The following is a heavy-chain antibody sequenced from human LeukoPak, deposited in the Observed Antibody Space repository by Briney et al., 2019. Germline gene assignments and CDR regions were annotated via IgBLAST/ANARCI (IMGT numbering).Heavy chain of an antibody. CDR1: GFTFSSYA. CDR2: ISGSGGST. D-gene: IGHD1-14*01. J-gene: IGHJ4*02. V-gene: IGHV3-23*01. Sequence: GGSLRLSCAASGFTFSSYAMSWVRQAPGKGLEWVSAISGSGGSTYYADSVKGRFTISRDNAKNSLYLQMNSLRAEDTAVYYCARDRNTVFDYWGQGTLVTVSS. CDR3: ARDRNTVFDY.